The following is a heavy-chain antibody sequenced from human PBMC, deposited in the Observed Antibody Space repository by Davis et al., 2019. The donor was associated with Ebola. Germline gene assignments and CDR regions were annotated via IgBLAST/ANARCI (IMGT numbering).Heavy chain of an antibody. Sequence: ASVKVSCKASGYTFTSYYMHWVRQAPGQGLEWMGIINPSGGSTSYAQKFQGRVTMTRDTSTSTVYMELSSLRSEDTAVYYCARPRRAASDTLLKYYYYYMDVWGKGTTVTVSS. CDR1: GYTFTSYY. CDR3: ARPRRAASDTLLKYYYYYMDV. D-gene: IGHD6-13*01. V-gene: IGHV1-46*01. CDR2: INPSGGST. J-gene: IGHJ6*03.